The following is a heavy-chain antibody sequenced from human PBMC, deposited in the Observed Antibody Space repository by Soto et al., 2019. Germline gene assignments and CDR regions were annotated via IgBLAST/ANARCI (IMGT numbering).Heavy chain of an antibody. D-gene: IGHD2-2*01. CDR3: ARDPQGYCSSTSCSIWFDP. CDR2: ISSSGSTI. J-gene: IGHJ5*02. V-gene: IGHV3-11*01. Sequence: GGSLRLSCAASGFPFSNDYISLVRQDPGKGLEWVSYISSSGSTIYYADSVKGRFTISRDNAKNSLYLQMNSLRAEDTAVYYCARDPQGYCSSTSCSIWFDPRGQGTLVTVSS. CDR1: GFPFSNDY.